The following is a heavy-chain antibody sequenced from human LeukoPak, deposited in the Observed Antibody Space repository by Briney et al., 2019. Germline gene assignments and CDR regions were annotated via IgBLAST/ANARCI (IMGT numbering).Heavy chain of an antibody. J-gene: IGHJ5*02. D-gene: IGHD3-10*01. CDR3: SRGLSSGSVGWFDP. CDR1: GFIFGNYV. CDR2: IRYRADGGTT. Sequence: GGSLRLSCTASGFIFGNYVFSWVRQAPGQGLEWVGFIRYRADGGTTEYAASVKGRFTISRDDSKSIAYLQMNSLKTEDTAVYYCSRGLSSGSVGWFDPWGQGTLVTVSS. V-gene: IGHV3-49*04.